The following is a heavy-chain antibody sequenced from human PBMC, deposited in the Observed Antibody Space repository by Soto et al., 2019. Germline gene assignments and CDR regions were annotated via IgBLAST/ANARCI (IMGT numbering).Heavy chain of an antibody. CDR1: GFTFSSYG. CDR3: AKDFSYYDSSGYTPVDY. CDR2: ISYDGSNK. V-gene: IGHV3-30*18. Sequence: QAGGSLRLSCAASGFTFSSYGMHWVRQAPGKGLEWVAVISYDGSNKYYADSVKGRFTISRDNSKNTLYLQMNSLRAEDTAVYYCAKDFSYYDSSGYTPVDYWGQGTLVTVSS. J-gene: IGHJ4*02. D-gene: IGHD3-22*01.